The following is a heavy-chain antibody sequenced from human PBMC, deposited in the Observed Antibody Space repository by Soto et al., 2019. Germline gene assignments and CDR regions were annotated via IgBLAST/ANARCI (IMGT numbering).Heavy chain of an antibody. CDR1: GYSFTSYW. CDR2: IYPGDSVT. Sequence: PGESLKISCKGSGYSFTSYWIGWVRQMPGKGLEWMGIIYPGDSVTRYSPSFQGQVTISADKSINTAYLQWSSLKASDTAMYYCARRRQADYDFWSGYYTGVRFDTWGQGTLVTVSS. J-gene: IGHJ5*02. CDR3: ARRRQADYDFWSGYYTGVRFDT. V-gene: IGHV5-51*01. D-gene: IGHD3-3*01.